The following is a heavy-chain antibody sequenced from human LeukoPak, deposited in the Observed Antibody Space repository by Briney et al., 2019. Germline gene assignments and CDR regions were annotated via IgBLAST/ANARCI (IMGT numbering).Heavy chain of an antibody. CDR2: ISYDGSNK. CDR1: GFTFSSYG. CDR3: AKDQYYYDSSDYYMPDY. Sequence: PGRSLTLSCAASGFTFSSYGLHWVRQAPGKGLEWVAVISYDGSNKYNADSVKGRFTISRANSKNTLYLQMNSLRAEDTAVYYCAKDQYYYDSSDYYMPDYWGQGTLGTVSS. D-gene: IGHD3-22*01. V-gene: IGHV3-30*18. J-gene: IGHJ4*02.